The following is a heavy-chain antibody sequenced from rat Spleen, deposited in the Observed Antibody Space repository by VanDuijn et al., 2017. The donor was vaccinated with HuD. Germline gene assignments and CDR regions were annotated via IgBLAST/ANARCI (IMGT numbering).Heavy chain of an antibody. J-gene: IGHJ1*01. CDR3: ARATPEWNFDF. CDR1: GFTFSNYY. Sequence: EVQLVESGGGLVQPGRSMKLSCTASGFTFSNYYMAWVRQAPEKGLEWVAIISSSGTRTYYPDSVKGRFTISRDNAESTLSLQMNSLKSEDTATYYCARATPEWNFDFWCPGTMVTVSS. V-gene: IGHV5-25*01. CDR2: ISSSGTRT.